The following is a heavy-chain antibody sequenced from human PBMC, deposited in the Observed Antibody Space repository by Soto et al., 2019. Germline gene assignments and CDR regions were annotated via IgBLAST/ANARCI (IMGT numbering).Heavy chain of an antibody. J-gene: IGHJ5*02. CDR3: AACTGPSCHRGRGSFDP. V-gene: IGHV1-18*04. CDR2: ISTYNGNT. CDR1: GYTFSNYG. Sequence: QVQLVQSGAEVKKPGASVKVSCTASGYTFSNYGITWVRQAPGQGLEWMGWISTYNGNTNYAKKVQGRVTMTIDTSTTTAYMELRSVSSDDTAMYYCAACTGPSCHRGRGSFDPWGQGTLVIVPA. D-gene: IGHD2-2*01.